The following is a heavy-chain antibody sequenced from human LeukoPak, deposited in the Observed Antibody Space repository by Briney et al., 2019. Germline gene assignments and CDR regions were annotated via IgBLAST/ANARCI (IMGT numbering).Heavy chain of an antibody. Sequence: GGSLRLSCAASGFTFSGYGMHWVRQAPGKGLERVSAISGSGGSTYYADSVKGRFTISRDSSKNTLYLQMNSLRAEDTAVYYCAKDQGPVVPAAIRAFDIWGQGTMVTVSS. D-gene: IGHD2-2*02. CDR2: ISGSGGST. J-gene: IGHJ3*02. V-gene: IGHV3-23*01. CDR1: GFTFSGYG. CDR3: AKDQGPVVPAAIRAFDI.